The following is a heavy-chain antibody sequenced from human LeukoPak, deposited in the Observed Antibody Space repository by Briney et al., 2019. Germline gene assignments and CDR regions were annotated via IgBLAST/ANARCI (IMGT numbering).Heavy chain of an antibody. CDR1: GYTFTSYA. CDR3: AREMVGSPTIDY. Sequence: ASVKVSCKASGYTFTSYAMNWVRQAPGQGLEWMGIINPSGGSTSYAQKFQGRVTMTRDMSTSTVYMELSSLRSEDTAVYYCAREMVGSPTIDYWGQGTLVTVSS. J-gene: IGHJ4*02. V-gene: IGHV1-46*01. CDR2: INPSGGST. D-gene: IGHD1-26*01.